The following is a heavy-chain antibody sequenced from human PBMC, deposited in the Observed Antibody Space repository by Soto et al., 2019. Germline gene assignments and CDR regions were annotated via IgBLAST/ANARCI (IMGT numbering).Heavy chain of an antibody. J-gene: IGHJ5*02. CDR1: GYTFTSYG. CDR2: ISAYNGNT. D-gene: IGHD3-22*01. CDR3: ARVKGSGYHNWFDP. V-gene: IGHV1-18*01. Sequence: ASVKVSCKASGYTFTSYGISWVRQAPGQGLEWMGWISAYNGNTNYAQKLQGRVTMTTDTSTSTAYMELRSLRSDDAAVYYCARVKGSGYHNWFDPWGQGTLVTVSS.